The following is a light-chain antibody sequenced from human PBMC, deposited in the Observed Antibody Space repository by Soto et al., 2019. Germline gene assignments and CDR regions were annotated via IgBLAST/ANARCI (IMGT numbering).Light chain of an antibody. Sequence: QSVLTQPASVSGSPGQSITISCTGTSSDVGNSNFVSWYQHHPGKAPKLMIYEGTKLSSGVSNRFSGSKSGNTASLTISGLHAEDEADYYFCSYAGRTTWVFGGGTKLPVL. CDR3: CSYAGRTTWV. J-gene: IGLJ3*02. V-gene: IGLV2-23*01. CDR1: SSDVGNSNF. CDR2: EGT.